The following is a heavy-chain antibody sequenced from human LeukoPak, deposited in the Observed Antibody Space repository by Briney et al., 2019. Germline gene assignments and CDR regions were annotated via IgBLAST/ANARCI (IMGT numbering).Heavy chain of an antibody. CDR3: ARRGYSYGYGMSL. CDR1: GYTFTGYY. D-gene: IGHD5-18*01. Sequence: ASVKVSCKASGYTFTGYYMHWVRQAPGQGLEWMGRINPNSGGTNYAQKFQGRVTMTRDTSTSTAYMELSRLRSDDTAVYYCARRGYSYGYGMSLWGQGTLVTVSS. J-gene: IGHJ4*02. V-gene: IGHV1-2*06. CDR2: INPNSGGT.